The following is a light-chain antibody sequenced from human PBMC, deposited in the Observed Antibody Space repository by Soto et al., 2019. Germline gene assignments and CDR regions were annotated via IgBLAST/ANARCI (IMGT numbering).Light chain of an antibody. CDR2: GNN. Sequence: QSVLTQPPSASGTPGQRVTISCSGSSSNIGRNTVNWYQQLPGTAPKLLIYGNNQRPSGVPDRFYGSKSGTSASLAISGLQYEDEADYYCAAWDDSLSGPVFGGGTKLTVL. V-gene: IGLV1-44*01. CDR1: SSNIGRNT. CDR3: AAWDDSLSGPV. J-gene: IGLJ3*02.